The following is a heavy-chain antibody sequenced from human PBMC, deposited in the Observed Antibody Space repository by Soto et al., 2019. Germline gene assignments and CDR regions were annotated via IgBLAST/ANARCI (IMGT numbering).Heavy chain of an antibody. J-gene: IGHJ4*01. D-gene: IGHD5-18*01. CDR1: EYSYTTYC. CDR2: IDHTDSYT. CDR3: ARPRRGYSHIDD. V-gene: IGHV5-10-1*01. Sequence: GESMNTSGEVAEYSYTTYCSRGGQQMPGKGMKWMGRIDHTDSYTRYSPFFEGQVTFTVDKSISTAYLQWSSLKSSDSDMYLCARPRRGYSHIDDWGQGTPVTVSS.